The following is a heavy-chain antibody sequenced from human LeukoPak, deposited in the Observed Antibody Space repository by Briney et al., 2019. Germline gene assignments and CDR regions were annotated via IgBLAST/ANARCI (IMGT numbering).Heavy chain of an antibody. J-gene: IGHJ4*02. D-gene: IGHD2-15*01. CDR2: ISGSGGST. Sequence: GGSLRLSCAASGFTFSSYAMSWVRQAPGEGLEWVSAISGSGGSTYYADSVKGRFTISRDNSKNTLYLQMNSLRAEDTAVYYCAKDGEYCSGGSCYSTFDYWGQGTLVTVSS. CDR1: GFTFSSYA. CDR3: AKDGEYCSGGSCYSTFDY. V-gene: IGHV3-23*01.